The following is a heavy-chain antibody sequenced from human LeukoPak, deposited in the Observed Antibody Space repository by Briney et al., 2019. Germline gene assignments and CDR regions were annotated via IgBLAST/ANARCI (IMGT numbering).Heavy chain of an antibody. J-gene: IGHJ4*02. Sequence: PSETLSLTCTASGYSISSGYYWGWIRQPPGKGLEWIGSIYHSGSTYYNPSLKSRVTISVDTSKNQFSLKLNSVTAADTAVYYCASGGDTAMVDYWGQGTLVTVSS. D-gene: IGHD5-18*01. V-gene: IGHV4-38-2*02. CDR2: IYHSGST. CDR1: GYSISSGYY. CDR3: ASGGDTAMVDY.